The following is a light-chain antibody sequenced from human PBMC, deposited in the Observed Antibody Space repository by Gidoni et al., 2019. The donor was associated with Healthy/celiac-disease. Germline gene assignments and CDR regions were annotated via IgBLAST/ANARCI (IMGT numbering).Light chain of an antibody. V-gene: IGKV3-11*01. CDR2: DAS. CDR1: QSVSSY. J-gene: IGKJ5*01. CDR3: QQRSNWPIT. Sequence: EIVLTQSPATLSLSPGERATLPCRASQSVSSYLAWYQQKPGQAPRLLIYDASNRATSIPARFSGSGSGTDFTLTISSLEPEDFSVYYCQQRSNWPITFGQGTRLEIK.